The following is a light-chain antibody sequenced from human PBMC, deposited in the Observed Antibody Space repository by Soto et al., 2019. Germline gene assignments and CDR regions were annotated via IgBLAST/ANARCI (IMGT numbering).Light chain of an antibody. CDR3: HQRNQ. V-gene: IGKV3-11*01. CDR1: QSVSSY. Sequence: DIVLTQSPATLSLSPGERATLSCRASQSVSSYLAWYQQKPGQAPRLLIYDASNRATGIPARFSGSGSGTDFTLTISSVEPEDFAMYYCHQRNQFGQGTRLEIK. CDR2: DAS. J-gene: IGKJ5*01.